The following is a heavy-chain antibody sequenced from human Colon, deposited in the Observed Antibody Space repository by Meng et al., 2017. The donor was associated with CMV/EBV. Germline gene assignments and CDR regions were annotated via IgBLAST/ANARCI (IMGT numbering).Heavy chain of an antibody. CDR1: GFTVSGNY. CDR3: ARVGADTALAFDH. CDR2: LQTAGST. V-gene: IGHV3-53*01. D-gene: IGHD5-18*01. J-gene: IGHJ4*02. Sequence: GESLKISCAVSGFTVSGNYMAWVRQAPGRGLQWVSVLQTAGSTYYADAVKGRFIISRDNSKNTVYLQMNRMTAEDTAVYYCARVGADTALAFDHWGQGTLVTVSS.